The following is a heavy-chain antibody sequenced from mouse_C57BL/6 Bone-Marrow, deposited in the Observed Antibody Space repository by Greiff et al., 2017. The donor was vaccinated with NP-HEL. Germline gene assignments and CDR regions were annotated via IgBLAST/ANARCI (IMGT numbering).Heavy chain of an antibody. CDR2: INPNNGGT. CDR3: ERCNYDYFDY. D-gene: IGHD2-1*01. J-gene: IGHJ2*01. Sequence: EVQLQQSGPELVKPGASVKISCKASGYTFTDYYMNWVKQSHGKSLEWIGDINPNNGGTSYIQKFKGKATLTVDKSSSTAYMDLRLLTSEYSAVYYCERCNYDYFDYWGQGTTLTVSS. V-gene: IGHV1-26*01. CDR1: GYTFTDYY.